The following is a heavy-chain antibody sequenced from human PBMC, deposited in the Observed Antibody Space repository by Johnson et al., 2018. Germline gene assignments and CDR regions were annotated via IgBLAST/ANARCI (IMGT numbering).Heavy chain of an antibody. CDR2: ISWHSGSI. Sequence: VQLVESGGGLVQPGRSLRLSCAASGFTFDDYAMHWVRQAPGKGLEWVSGISWHSGSIGYADSVKGRFTISRYPDKNSLYPQMNSRRAEDTAVYYSAKDTRGSIYYYDRDVGGKGTTVTVAS. CDR3: AKDTRGSIYYYDRDV. J-gene: IGHJ6*03. V-gene: IGHV3-9*01. D-gene: IGHD3-10*01. CDR1: GFTFDDYA.